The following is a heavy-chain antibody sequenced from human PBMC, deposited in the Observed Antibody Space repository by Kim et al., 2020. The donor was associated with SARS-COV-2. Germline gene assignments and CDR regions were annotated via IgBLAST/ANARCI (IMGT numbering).Heavy chain of an antibody. CDR3: ARAYYDSSGYCCNWFDP. CDR2: IIPIFGTA. Sequence: SVKVSCKASGGTFSSYAISWVRQAPGQGLEWMGGIIPIFGTANYAQKFQGRVTITADESTSTAYMELSSLRSEDTAVYYCARAYYDSSGYCCNWFDPWGQGTLVTVSS. V-gene: IGHV1-69*13. J-gene: IGHJ5*02. D-gene: IGHD3-22*01. CDR1: GGTFSSYA.